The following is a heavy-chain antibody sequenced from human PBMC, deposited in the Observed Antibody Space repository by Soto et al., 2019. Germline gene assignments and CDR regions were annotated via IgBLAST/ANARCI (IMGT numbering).Heavy chain of an antibody. CDR2: IYYSGST. Sequence: SETLSLTCTVSGGSISSGGYYWSWIRQHPGKGLEWIGSIYYSGSTYYNPSLKSRVTMSVDTSKNQFSLKLSSVTAADTAVYYCAKYRMFWGLQYWGPGTLVTVSS. J-gene: IGHJ1*01. CDR1: GGSISSGGYY. V-gene: IGHV4-31*03. CDR3: AKYRMFWGLQY. D-gene: IGHD3-16*01.